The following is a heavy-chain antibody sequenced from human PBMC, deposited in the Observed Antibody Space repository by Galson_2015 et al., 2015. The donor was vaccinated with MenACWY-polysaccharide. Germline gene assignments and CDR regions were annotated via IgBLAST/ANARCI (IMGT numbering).Heavy chain of an antibody. Sequence: SVKVSCKASGYSFIGYYIHWVRQAPGQGLEWMGWIHPKSGGTQYAQKFQGRVTMTRDTSISTSYMELSRLRPDDTAVYYCATPGGRDYWGQGTLVTVSS. CDR3: ATPGGRDY. CDR2: IHPKSGGT. CDR1: GYSFIGYY. V-gene: IGHV1-2*02. D-gene: IGHD4-23*01. J-gene: IGHJ4*02.